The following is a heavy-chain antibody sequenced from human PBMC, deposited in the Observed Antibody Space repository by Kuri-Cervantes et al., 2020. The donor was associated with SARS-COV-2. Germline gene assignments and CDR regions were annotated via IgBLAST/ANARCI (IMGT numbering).Heavy chain of an antibody. V-gene: IGHV4-39*01. D-gene: IGHD3-22*01. CDR3: ARYTRAMIVVVTGARAFDI. Sequence: ESLKISCTVSGGSISSSSYYWGWIRQPPGKGLEWIGSIYYSGSTYYNPSLKSRVTISVDTSKNQFSLKLSSVTAADTAVYYCARYTRAMIVVVTGARAFDIWGQGTMVTVSS. J-gene: IGHJ3*02. CDR2: IYYSGST. CDR1: GGSISSSSYY.